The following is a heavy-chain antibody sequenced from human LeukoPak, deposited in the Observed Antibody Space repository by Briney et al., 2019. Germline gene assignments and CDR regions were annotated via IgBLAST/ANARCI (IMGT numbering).Heavy chain of an antibody. D-gene: IGHD3-3*01. Sequence: PSETLSLTCTVSGGSLGSSSYYWGWIRQAPGKGLEWIGTIYFDGNTFYNPSLKSRVTLSIDMSKSQFSLRPASVTAADTAIYYCAAENGNFWIGYHYFEDWGQGSLVSVSS. J-gene: IGHJ4*02. CDR3: AAENGNFWIGYHYFED. CDR2: IYFDGNT. V-gene: IGHV4-39*01. CDR1: GGSLGSSSYY.